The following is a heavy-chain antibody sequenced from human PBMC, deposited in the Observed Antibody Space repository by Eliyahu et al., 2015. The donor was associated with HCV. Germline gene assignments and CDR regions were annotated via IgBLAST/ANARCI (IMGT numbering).Heavy chain of an antibody. Sequence: EVQLVESGGGLVKPGGSLRLSCAASGFTFSSYSMNWVRQAPGKGLEWVSSISSSSSYIYYADSVKGRFTISRDNAKNSLYLRMSSLRAEDTAVYYCARDDYYYDTSGYYPYYFDYWGQGTLVTVSS. D-gene: IGHD3-22*01. CDR2: ISSSSSYI. CDR1: GFTFSSYS. V-gene: IGHV3-21*01. CDR3: ARDDYYYDTSGYYPYYFDY. J-gene: IGHJ4*02.